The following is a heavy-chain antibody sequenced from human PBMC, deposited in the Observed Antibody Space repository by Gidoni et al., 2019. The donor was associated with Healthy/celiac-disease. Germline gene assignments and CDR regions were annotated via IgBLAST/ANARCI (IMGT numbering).Heavy chain of an antibody. CDR1: GFTFSSYS. V-gene: IGHV3-48*02. CDR3: ARSYDFWSGYSPY. D-gene: IGHD3-3*01. J-gene: IGHJ4*02. Sequence: EVQLVESGGGLVQPGGSLSLSCAASGFTFSSYSMNWVRQAPGKGLEWVSYISSISSTIYYADSVKGRFTISRDNAKNSLYLQMNSLRDEDTAVYYCARSYDFWSGYSPYWGQGTLVTVSS. CDR2: ISSISSTI.